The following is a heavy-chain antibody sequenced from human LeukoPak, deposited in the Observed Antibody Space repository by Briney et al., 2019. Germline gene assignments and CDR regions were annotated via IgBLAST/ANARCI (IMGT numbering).Heavy chain of an antibody. CDR2: IYYSGST. D-gene: IGHD2-8*01. J-gene: IGHJ4*02. V-gene: IGHV4-59*08. CDR1: GGSISSYY. CDR3: ARHPRTKYYFDY. Sequence: PSETLSLTCTVSGGSISSYYWSWLRQPPGKGLEWIGYIYYSGSTNYNPSLKSRVTISVDTSKNQFSLELSSVTAADTAVYYCARHPRTKYYFDYWGQGTLVTVSS.